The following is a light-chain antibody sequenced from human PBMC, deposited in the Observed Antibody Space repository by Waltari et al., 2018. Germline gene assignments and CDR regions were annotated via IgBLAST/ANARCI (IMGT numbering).Light chain of an antibody. CDR2: DVT. CDR3: TSQTHDGVVV. V-gene: IGLV2-14*03. J-gene: IGLJ3*02. Sequence: QSALTQPASVSGSPGQSITISCTGIGSAIDDSDFVSWYQHHPGTAPQVIIYDVTNRPSGISDRFSASKSANTASLTISGLQPEDEGDYYGTSQTHDGVVVFGGGTQVTVL. CDR1: GSAIDDSDF.